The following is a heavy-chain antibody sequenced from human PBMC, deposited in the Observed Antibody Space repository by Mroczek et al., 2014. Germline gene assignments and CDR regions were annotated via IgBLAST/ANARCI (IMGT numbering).Heavy chain of an antibody. CDR2: ISSSSSTI. CDR3: ARDRYYDSSGLDAFDI. J-gene: IGHJ3*02. CDR1: GFTFSSYS. D-gene: IGHD3-22*01. V-gene: IGHV3-48*01. Sequence: VQLQESGGGLVQPGGSLRLSCAASGFTFSSYSMNWVRQAPGKGLEWVSYISSSSSTIYYADSVKGRFTISRDNAKNSLYLQMNSLRAEDTAVYYCARDRYYDSSGLDAFDIWGQGTSGHPSLQ.